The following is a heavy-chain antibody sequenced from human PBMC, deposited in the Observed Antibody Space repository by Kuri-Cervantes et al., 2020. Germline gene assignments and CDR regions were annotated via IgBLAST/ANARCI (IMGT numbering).Heavy chain of an antibody. V-gene: IGHV3-9*01. CDR1: GFTFDDYA. D-gene: IGHD3-22*01. CDR3: ARDWFGYDSSGYTG. J-gene: IGHJ4*02. Sequence: GGSLRLSCAASGFTFDDYAMHWVRQAPGKGLEWVSGISWNSGSIGYADSVKGRFTISRDNAKNSLYLQMNSLRAEDTAVYYCARDWFGYDSSGYTGWGQGTLVTVSS. CDR2: ISWNSGSI.